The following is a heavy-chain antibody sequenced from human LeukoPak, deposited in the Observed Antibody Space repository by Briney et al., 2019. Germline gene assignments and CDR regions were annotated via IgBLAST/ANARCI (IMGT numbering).Heavy chain of an antibody. V-gene: IGHV3-21*01. Sequence: GGSLRLSCVASGFTFSSYSMNWVRQAPGKGLEWVSSIDSSSTYIYTADSMKGRFTISRDNAKNSVYLQMNSLRAEDTAVYYCARDPLGVTIPMDVWGKGTTVTVSS. D-gene: IGHD1-26*01. CDR3: ARDPLGVTIPMDV. CDR2: IDSSSTYI. J-gene: IGHJ6*03. CDR1: GFTFSSYS.